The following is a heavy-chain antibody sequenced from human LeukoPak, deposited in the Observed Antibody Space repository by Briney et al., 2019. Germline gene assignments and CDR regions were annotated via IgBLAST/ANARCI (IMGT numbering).Heavy chain of an antibody. Sequence: ASVKVSCKASGYTFISYGINWVRQAPGQGLEWMGWISGYNGNTNYAQKFQGRVTMTTDSSTSTAYVELRSLRSEDTAVYYCATDLSGTMVRGVMSYWGQGTLVTVSS. V-gene: IGHV1-18*01. CDR3: ATDLSGTMVRGVMSY. D-gene: IGHD3-10*01. J-gene: IGHJ4*02. CDR2: ISGYNGNT. CDR1: GYTFISYG.